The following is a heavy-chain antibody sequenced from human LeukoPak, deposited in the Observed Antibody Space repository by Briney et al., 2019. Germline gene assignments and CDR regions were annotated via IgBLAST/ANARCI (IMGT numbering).Heavy chain of an antibody. Sequence: GASVKVSCKASVYTFTGYYMHWLRQAPGQGLAWMGWINPNSRGTNYAQKFQGRVTMTRDTSISTAYMELSRLRSDDTAVYYCARDRRVEMATISGDYWGQGTLVTVSS. D-gene: IGHD5-24*01. CDR1: VYTFTGYY. V-gene: IGHV1-2*02. CDR2: INPNSRGT. J-gene: IGHJ4*02. CDR3: ARDRRVEMATISGDY.